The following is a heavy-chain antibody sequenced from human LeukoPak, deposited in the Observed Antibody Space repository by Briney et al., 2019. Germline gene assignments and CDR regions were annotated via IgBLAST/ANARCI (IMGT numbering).Heavy chain of an antibody. Sequence: SETLSLTCTVYSGPFSGYYWTWIRQPPGKALEWIVEFNHDGSTNYNPSLKSRVTISVEKSKNQFSKKVISVTAADTALYYCAREGPHGSGIYYNPLDYWGQGALVIVSS. CDR3: AREGPHGSGIYYNPLDY. V-gene: IGHV4-34*01. D-gene: IGHD3-10*01. CDR2: FNHDGST. J-gene: IGHJ4*02. CDR1: SGPFSGYY.